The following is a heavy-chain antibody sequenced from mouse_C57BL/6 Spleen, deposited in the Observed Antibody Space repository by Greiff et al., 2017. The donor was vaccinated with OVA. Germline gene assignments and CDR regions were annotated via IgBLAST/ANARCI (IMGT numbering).Heavy chain of an antibody. CDR1: GYAFSSSW. CDR3: ASGQDSSGYVG. V-gene: IGHV1-82*01. CDR2: IYPGDGDT. Sequence: VQLQQSGPELVKPGASVKISCKASGYAFSSSWMNWVKQRPGKGLEWIGRIYPGDGDTNYNGKFKGKATLTADTSSSPAYMQRSSLTSEDSAVYFGASGQDSSGYVGWGQGTLVTVSA. D-gene: IGHD3-2*02. J-gene: IGHJ3*01.